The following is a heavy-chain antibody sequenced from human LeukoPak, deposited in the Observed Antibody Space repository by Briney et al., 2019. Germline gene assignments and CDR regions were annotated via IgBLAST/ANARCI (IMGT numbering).Heavy chain of an antibody. Sequence: PSGTLSLTCTVSGGSVSSSHYWGWIRQPPGKGLEWIGSIYYGGSTYYNASLRSRVTTSVDTSKNQFSLKLSSVTAADTAVYYCARTHYDFWSGYDYWGQGTLVTVSS. CDR3: ARTHYDFWSGYDY. D-gene: IGHD3-3*01. J-gene: IGHJ4*02. CDR1: GGSVSSSHY. V-gene: IGHV4-39*07. CDR2: IYYGGST.